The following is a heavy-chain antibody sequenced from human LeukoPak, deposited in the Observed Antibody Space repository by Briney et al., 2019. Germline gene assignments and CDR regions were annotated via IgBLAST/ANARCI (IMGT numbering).Heavy chain of an antibody. Sequence: ASVKVSCKASGYTFTSYAMHWVRQAPGQRLEWMGWINAGNGNTKYSQKFQGRVTITRATSASTAYMELSSLRSEDTAVYYCASSLYDILTGYYYYYGMDVWGKGTTVTVSS. CDR2: INAGNGNT. V-gene: IGHV1-3*01. D-gene: IGHD3-9*01. CDR1: GYTFTSYA. J-gene: IGHJ6*04. CDR3: ASSLYDILTGYYYYYGMDV.